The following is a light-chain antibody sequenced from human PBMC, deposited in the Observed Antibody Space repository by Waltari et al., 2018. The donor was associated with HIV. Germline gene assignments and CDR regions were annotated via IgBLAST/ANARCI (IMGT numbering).Light chain of an antibody. J-gene: IGKJ5*01. V-gene: IGKV3-20*01. CDR3: QQYHTTPFT. Sequence: IVLTQSPGTLSLSPGESATLSCRASQTISNDYLVWYHQKPGQAPRLLIYGASSRATGIPGRCSGSGSGTDFTLTSTRLEPEDFAVYYCQQYHTTPFTVGQGTRREIK. CDR2: GAS. CDR1: QTISNDY.